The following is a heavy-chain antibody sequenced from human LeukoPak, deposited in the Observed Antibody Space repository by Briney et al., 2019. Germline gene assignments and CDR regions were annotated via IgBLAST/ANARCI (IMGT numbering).Heavy chain of an antibody. V-gene: IGHV3-23*01. CDR3: AKDSITMVPGVIIVFDY. CDR2: ISGSGGST. J-gene: IGHJ4*02. D-gene: IGHD3-10*01. CDR1: GFTFSSYA. Sequence: SGGSLRLSCAASGFTFSSYAMSWVRQAPGKGLEWVSAISGSGGSTYYADSVKGRFTISRDNSKNTLYLQMNSLRAEDTAVYYCAKDSITMVPGVIIVFDYWGQGTLVTVSS.